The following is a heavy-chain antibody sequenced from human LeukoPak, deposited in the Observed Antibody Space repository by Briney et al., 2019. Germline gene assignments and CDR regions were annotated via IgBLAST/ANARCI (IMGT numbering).Heavy chain of an antibody. D-gene: IGHD3-22*01. CDR3: ARHYDSSGYWYCFDY. Sequence: TSETLSLTCTVSGGSISSYYWSWIRQPPGKGLEWIGYIYYSGSTNYNPSLKSRVTILVDTTKNQFSLRLSSVTAADTAVYYCARHYDSSGYWYCFDYWGQGTLVTVSS. J-gene: IGHJ4*02. CDR2: IYYSGST. V-gene: IGHV4-59*08. CDR1: GGSISSYY.